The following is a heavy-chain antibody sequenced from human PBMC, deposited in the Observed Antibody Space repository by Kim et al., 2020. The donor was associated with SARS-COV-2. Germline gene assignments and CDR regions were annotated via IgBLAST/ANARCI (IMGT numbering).Heavy chain of an antibody. J-gene: IGHJ4*02. D-gene: IGHD3-16*01. CDR1: GFTLSNYW. V-gene: IGHV3-74*01. Sequence: GGSLRLSCAVSGFTLSNYWIHWVRLVPGKGPVWVSRINEDGTIINYAESVRGRFTISRDIAKNTAYLQMNSLRVEDTAVYHCARDLFGEFDYWGQGTLVTVSS. CDR3: ARDLFGEFDY. CDR2: INEDGTII.